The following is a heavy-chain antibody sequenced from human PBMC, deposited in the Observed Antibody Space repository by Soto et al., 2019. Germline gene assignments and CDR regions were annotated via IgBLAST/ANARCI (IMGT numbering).Heavy chain of an antibody. V-gene: IGHV1-24*01. CDR3: ATSIAPFSSSAYYYYYGMDV. D-gene: IGHD6-6*01. CDR2: FDPEDGET. Sequence: ASVKVSCKVSGYTLTELSMHWVRQAPGKGLEWMGGFDPEDGETIYAQKFQGRVTMTEDTSTDTAYMELSSLRSEDTAVYYCATSIAPFSSSAYYYYYGMDVWGQGTTVTVS. J-gene: IGHJ6*02. CDR1: GYTLTELS.